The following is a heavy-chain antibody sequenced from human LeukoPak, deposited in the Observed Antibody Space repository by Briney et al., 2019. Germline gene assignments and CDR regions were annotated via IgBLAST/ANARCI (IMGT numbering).Heavy chain of an antibody. D-gene: IGHD3-3*01. CDR1: GFTLRNYA. CDR2: IAYDGNNI. CDR3: ARDRTHDFWSGYFFDY. V-gene: IGHV3-30*03. Sequence: GGSLRLSCVPSGFTLRNYAMHWVRHALGKSLQWMAFIAYDGNNIHYADSVKGRFTISRDNSKSTVYLQMTRLRAEDTAVYYCARDRTHDFWSGYFFDYWGQGALVTVSS. J-gene: IGHJ4*02.